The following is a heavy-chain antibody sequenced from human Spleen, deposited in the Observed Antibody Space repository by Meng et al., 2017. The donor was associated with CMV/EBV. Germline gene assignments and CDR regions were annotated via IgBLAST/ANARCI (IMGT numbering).Heavy chain of an antibody. Sequence: GGSPRLSCAASGFTFSSYAMHWVRQAPGKGLEWVAVISYDGSNKYYADSVKGRFTISRDNSKNTLYLQMNSLRAEDTAVYYCARGGGSYSLGYFDYWGQGTLVTVSS. J-gene: IGHJ4*02. D-gene: IGHD1-26*01. CDR3: ARGGGSYSLGYFDY. CDR1: GFTFSSYA. CDR2: ISYDGSNK. V-gene: IGHV3-30-3*01.